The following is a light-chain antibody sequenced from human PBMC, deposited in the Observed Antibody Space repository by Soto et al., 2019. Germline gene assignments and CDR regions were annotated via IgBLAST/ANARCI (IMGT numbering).Light chain of an antibody. V-gene: IGKV3-15*01. CDR3: QQYNNWPIT. CDR2: DAS. Sequence: EIELTQSPATLSVSPGERATLSCRASQSVSGDLAWYHHKPGQAPRLLIYDASTRALDTPARFAGSGAGTEFTLTISSLQSEDFAVYFCQQYNNWPITFGQGTRLEI. J-gene: IGKJ5*01. CDR1: QSVSGD.